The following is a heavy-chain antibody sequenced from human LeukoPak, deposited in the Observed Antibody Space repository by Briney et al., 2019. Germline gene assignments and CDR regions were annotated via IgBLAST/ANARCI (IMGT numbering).Heavy chain of an antibody. CDR3: ARDLEIAAAGIGTY. CDR1: GFTFSDYW. D-gene: IGHD6-13*01. V-gene: IGHV3-21*01. J-gene: IGHJ4*02. Sequence: GGSLRLSCAASGFTFSDYWMTWVRQAPGKGLEWVSSISSSSSYTYYADSVKGRFTISRDNAKNSLYLHMNSLRAEDTAVYYCARDLEIAAAGIGTYWGQGTLVTVSS. CDR2: ISSSSSYT.